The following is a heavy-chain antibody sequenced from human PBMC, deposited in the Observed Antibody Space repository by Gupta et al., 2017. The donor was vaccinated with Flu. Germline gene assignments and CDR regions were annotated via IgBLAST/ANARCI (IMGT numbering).Heavy chain of an antibody. Sequence: QLQLQESGPGLVKPSETLSLTCTVSGGSISSSSYYWGWIRQPPGKGLEWIGSIYYSGSTYYNPSLKSRVTISVDTSKNQFSLKLSSVTAADTAVYYCARLGNWNEPDLDAFDIWGQGTMVTVSS. CDR3: ARLGNWNEPDLDAFDI. D-gene: IGHD1-1*01. CDR1: GGSISSSSYY. V-gene: IGHV4-39*01. J-gene: IGHJ3*02. CDR2: IYYSGST.